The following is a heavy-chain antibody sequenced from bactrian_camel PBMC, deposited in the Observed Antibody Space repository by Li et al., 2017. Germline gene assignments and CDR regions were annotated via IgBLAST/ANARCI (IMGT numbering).Heavy chain of an antibody. V-gene: IGHV3S6*01. Sequence: QLVESGGGSVQAGGSLRLSCAASGYTLSRGCMGWFRQAPGKEREEVARIDMQGRETYADSVKGRFTISKDSSKNTLYLQMDSLTVEDTATYVCAAAPDPWECTIIWGYFAYWGKGTQVTVS. J-gene: IGHJ6*01. CDR1: GYTLSRGC. D-gene: IGHD3*01. CDR2: IDMQGRET. CDR3: AAAPDPWECTIIWGYFAY.